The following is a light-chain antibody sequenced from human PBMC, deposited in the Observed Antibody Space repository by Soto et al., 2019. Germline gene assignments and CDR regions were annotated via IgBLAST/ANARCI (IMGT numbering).Light chain of an antibody. Sequence: DIQMTQSPSSLSASVGDRVTITCRASQGISNYLAWYQQKPGKVPKLLIYAASTLQSGVPSRFSGRGSGTDFTLTISSLQPEDVATYYCQKYNSAPPHTFGGGTKVEIK. J-gene: IGKJ4*01. CDR3: QKYNSAPPHT. V-gene: IGKV1-27*01. CDR2: AAS. CDR1: QGISNY.